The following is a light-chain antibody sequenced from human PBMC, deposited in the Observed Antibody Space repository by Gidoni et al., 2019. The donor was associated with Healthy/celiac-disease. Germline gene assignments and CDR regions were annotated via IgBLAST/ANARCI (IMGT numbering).Light chain of an antibody. CDR3: QQHNNWPPMYT. Sequence: IGMTQSQATLSVSPGERATLSCRASQSVSSNFAWYQQNPRQAPRLLIYGASTSATAIPARFSGSGSATAFTPPISSLQSEDFSVYYCQQHNNWPPMYTFXQXTKLEIK. V-gene: IGKV3-15*01. CDR1: QSVSSN. J-gene: IGKJ2*01. CDR2: GAS.